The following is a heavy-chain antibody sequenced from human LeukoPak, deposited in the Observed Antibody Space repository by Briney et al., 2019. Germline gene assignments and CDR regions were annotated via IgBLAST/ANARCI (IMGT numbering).Heavy chain of an antibody. CDR2: IYPGDSDT. CDR1: GYSFTSYW. Sequence: GESLKISCKGSGYSFTSYWTGWVRQMPGKGLEWMGIIYPGDSDTRYSPSFQGQVTISADKSISTAYLQWSSLKASDTAMYYCARQGYDSSGYYYDAFDIWGQGTMVTVSS. J-gene: IGHJ3*02. V-gene: IGHV5-51*01. CDR3: ARQGYDSSGYYYDAFDI. D-gene: IGHD3-22*01.